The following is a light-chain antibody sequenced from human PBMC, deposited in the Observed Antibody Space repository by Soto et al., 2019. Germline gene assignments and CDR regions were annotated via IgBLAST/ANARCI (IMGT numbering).Light chain of an antibody. V-gene: IGKV3D-20*02. CDR1: QSVSSSH. CDR3: QHRMNWPLT. Sequence: EVELTQSPGTLSLSPGERATLSCRASQSVSSSHLAWYQQKPGQAPRLLIYDASNRATGIPARFSGSGSETDFTLTISSLEPEDFAVYYCQHRMNWPLTFGQGTRLEIK. J-gene: IGKJ5*01. CDR2: DAS.